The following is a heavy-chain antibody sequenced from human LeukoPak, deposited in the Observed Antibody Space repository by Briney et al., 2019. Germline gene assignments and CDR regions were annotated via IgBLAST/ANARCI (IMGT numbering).Heavy chain of an antibody. J-gene: IGHJ4*02. D-gene: IGHD3-22*01. CDR2: ISGSGGSV. CDR3: AKGRSSGYSYYSK. CDR1: GFTFSDHA. V-gene: IGHV3-23*01. Sequence: GGSLRLSCAASGFTFSDHAVSWVRQAPGQGLEWVSAISGSGGSVYYADSVKGRLTISRDNSKNTLHLQMNSLRAEDTAVYYCAKGRSSGYSYYSKWGQGTLVTVSS.